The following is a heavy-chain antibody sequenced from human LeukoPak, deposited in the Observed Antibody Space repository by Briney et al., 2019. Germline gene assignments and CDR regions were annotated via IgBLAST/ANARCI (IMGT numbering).Heavy chain of an antibody. CDR2: IKQDGSQK. CDR1: GFTFSDYW. V-gene: IGHV3-7*01. D-gene: IGHD6-19*01. Sequence: GGSLRLSCVASGFTFSDYWMSWVRQAPGKGLEWVANIKQDGSQKYYVDSVKGRFTISRDNAKNSLYLQMNSLRVEGTAVYYCARDYSSGWPGYWGQGTLVTVSS. CDR3: ARDYSSGWPGY. J-gene: IGHJ4*02.